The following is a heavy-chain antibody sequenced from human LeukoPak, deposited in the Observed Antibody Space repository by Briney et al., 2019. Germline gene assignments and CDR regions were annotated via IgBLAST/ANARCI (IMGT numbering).Heavy chain of an antibody. Sequence: GGSLRLSCAASGFTFSSYAMHWVRQAPGKGLEWVAVISYDGSNKYYADSVKGRFTISRDNSKNTLYLQMNSLRAEDMAIYYCARQSLGASGLDHWGQGVLVTVSS. V-gene: IGHV3-30*04. CDR2: ISYDGSNK. CDR1: GFTFSSYA. D-gene: IGHD1-26*01. CDR3: ARQSLGASGLDH. J-gene: IGHJ4*02.